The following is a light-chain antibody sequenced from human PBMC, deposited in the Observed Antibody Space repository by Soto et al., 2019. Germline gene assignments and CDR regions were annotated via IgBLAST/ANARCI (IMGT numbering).Light chain of an antibody. CDR1: QSVSGW. V-gene: IGKV1-5*01. CDR3: QQYETFSGT. Sequence: QMTQSPSTLSASVGSTVNVTCRASQSVSGWLAWYQQKPGDAPKPLIYDASALPRWVPSRFSGSGSGTKFTLTIASLQPDDFATYYCQQYETFSGTFGPGTKV. CDR2: DAS. J-gene: IGKJ1*01.